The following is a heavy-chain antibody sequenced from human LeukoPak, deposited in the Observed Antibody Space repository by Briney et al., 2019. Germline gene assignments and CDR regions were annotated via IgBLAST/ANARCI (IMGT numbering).Heavy chain of an antibody. J-gene: IGHJ4*02. CDR1: GGSISRGTW. CDR3: TGYNIPYTFEF. CDR2: IIHSGNT. D-gene: IGHD1-14*01. Sequence: PSETLSLTCAVSGGSISRGTWWTWVRQSPGKGLQWIGDIIHSGNTNYNPSLRSRLTISLDKSRNQFSLKLSSVTAADTAVYYCTGYNIPYTFEFRGQGTLVTVSS. V-gene: IGHV4-4*02.